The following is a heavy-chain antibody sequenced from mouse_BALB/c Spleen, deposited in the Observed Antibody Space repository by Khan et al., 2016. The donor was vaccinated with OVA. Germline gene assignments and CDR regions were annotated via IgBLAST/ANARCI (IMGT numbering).Heavy chain of an antibody. V-gene: IGHV1-4*01. Sequence: QVQLQQSGAELARPGASMKMSCKASGYTFTSYTIHWIKLRPGQGLEWIGYINPSNGYTNYNQKFKDKATLTADKSSTTAYMQLSSLTSDDSAVYYGVRDGAYHRNDGWFAYWGQGTLVTVSA. CDR1: GYTFTSYT. CDR3: VRDGAYHRNDGWFAY. CDR2: INPSNGYT. D-gene: IGHD2-14*01. J-gene: IGHJ3*01.